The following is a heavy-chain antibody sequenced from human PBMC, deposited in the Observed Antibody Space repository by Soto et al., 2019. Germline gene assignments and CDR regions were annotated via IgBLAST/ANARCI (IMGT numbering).Heavy chain of an antibody. Sequence: ASVKVSCKASGYTFTSYDINWVRQATGQGIERMGWMNPNSCNTVYAQKFQGRVTMTRNTSISTAYMELSSLRSEDTAVYYCARGLRTYDILTGYSTPPWFDPWGQGTLVTVSS. J-gene: IGHJ5*02. CDR1: GYTFTSYD. CDR3: ARGLRTYDILTGYSTPPWFDP. D-gene: IGHD3-9*01. V-gene: IGHV1-8*01. CDR2: MNPNSCNT.